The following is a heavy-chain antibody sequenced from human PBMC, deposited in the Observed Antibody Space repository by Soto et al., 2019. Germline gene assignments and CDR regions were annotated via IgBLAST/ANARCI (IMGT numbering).Heavy chain of an antibody. CDR3: ARRTSYGSGSYMYYYYGLDV. J-gene: IGHJ6*02. Sequence: GGSLRLSCAASGFTFSGYAMTWARQAPGKGLEWVSGISGSGANIYYADSVKGRFTISRDNSKNTLYLQMNSLRAEDTAVYSCARRTSYGSGSYMYYYYGLDVWGQGTTVTVSS. CDR2: ISGSGANI. V-gene: IGHV3-23*01. D-gene: IGHD3-10*01. CDR1: GFTFSGYA.